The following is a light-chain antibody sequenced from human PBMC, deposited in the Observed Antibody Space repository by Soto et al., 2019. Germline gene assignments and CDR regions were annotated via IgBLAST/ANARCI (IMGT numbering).Light chain of an antibody. CDR3: QQTYSTPWT. Sequence: EIQITQSQSSLSPSVADRVTIICFESQSISIYLNGYQHKPGEAPKLLIYAASSLQSGVQSRFSGRGSETDFTITISSLQPEDFATYYCQQTYSTPWTFGQGTKV. CDR1: QSISIY. J-gene: IGKJ1*01. V-gene: IGKV1-39*01. CDR2: AAS.